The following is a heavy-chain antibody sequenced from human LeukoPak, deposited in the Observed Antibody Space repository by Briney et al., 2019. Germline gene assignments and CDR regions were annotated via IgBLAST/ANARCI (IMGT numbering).Heavy chain of an antibody. J-gene: IGHJ4*02. Sequence: GGSLRLSCAASGFTFSDYYMTWIRQAPGKGLEWVAYISGSSSYTNYADSVKGRFTISRDSAKNSLYLQMNSLRAEDTAVYYCARGASGSFLQFDHWGQGTLVTVSS. CDR1: GFTFSDYY. V-gene: IGHV3-11*06. CDR2: ISGSSSYT. D-gene: IGHD1-26*01. CDR3: ARGASGSFLQFDH.